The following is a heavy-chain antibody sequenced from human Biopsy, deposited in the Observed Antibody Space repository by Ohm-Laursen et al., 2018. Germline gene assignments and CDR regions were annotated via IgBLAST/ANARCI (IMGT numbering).Heavy chain of an antibody. D-gene: IGHD3-3*01. V-gene: IGHV3-53*01. Sequence: SLRLSCAASGFTVTDNHISWIRQAPGKALQWVSLIYSNGNTYYADSAKGRFTISRDIPRNTLYLQMNSLRAEDTAVYYCARGPGKLWSGYYTWGQGSLVSVSS. CDR2: IYSNGNT. J-gene: IGHJ5*02. CDR1: GFTVTDNH. CDR3: ARGPGKLWSGYYT.